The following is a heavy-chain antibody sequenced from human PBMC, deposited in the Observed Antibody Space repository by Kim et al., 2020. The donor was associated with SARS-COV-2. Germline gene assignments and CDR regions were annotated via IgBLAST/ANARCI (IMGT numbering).Heavy chain of an antibody. V-gene: IGHV3-33*01. CDR2: IWYDGSNK. J-gene: IGHJ6*02. D-gene: IGHD3-16*01. CDR3: ARERRASWGYYYYGMDV. Sequence: GGSLRLSCAASGFTFSSYGMHWVRQAPGKGLEWVAVIWYDGSNKYYADSVKGRFTISRDNSKNTLYLQMNSLRAEDTAVYYCARERRASWGYYYYGMDVWGQGTTVTVSS. CDR1: GFTFSSYG.